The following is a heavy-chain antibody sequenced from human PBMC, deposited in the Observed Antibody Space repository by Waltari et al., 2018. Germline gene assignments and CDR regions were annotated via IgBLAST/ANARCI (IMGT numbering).Heavy chain of an antibody. D-gene: IGHD3-22*01. V-gene: IGHV4-31*03. J-gene: IGHJ4*02. CDR2: IYYRGST. CDR3: ARQDDSSGYYYFDY. CDR1: GRSISSGGYY. Sequence: QVQLQESGPGLVKPSQTLSLTCTVSGRSISSGGYYWSWIRQHPGKGLEWIGYIYYRGSTYYNPSLKSRVTIAVDTSKNQFSLKLSSVTAADTAVYYCARQDDSSGYYYFDYWGQGTLVTVSS.